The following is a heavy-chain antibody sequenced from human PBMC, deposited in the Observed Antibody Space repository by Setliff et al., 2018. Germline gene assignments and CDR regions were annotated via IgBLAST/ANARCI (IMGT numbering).Heavy chain of an antibody. CDR3: SRSVRYCTRTSCQRASGDDY. V-gene: IGHV1-18*01. CDR2: ISAYTGNT. J-gene: IGHJ4*02. Sequence: ASVKVSCKASGYTFTNYGISWVRQAPGQGLEWMGWISAYTGNTYSAQKFQGRLTMTTDTPTTTAYMELRSLRSDDTAVYYCSRSVRYCTRTSCQRASGDDYWGQGTLVTVSS. D-gene: IGHD2-2*01. CDR1: GYTFTNYG.